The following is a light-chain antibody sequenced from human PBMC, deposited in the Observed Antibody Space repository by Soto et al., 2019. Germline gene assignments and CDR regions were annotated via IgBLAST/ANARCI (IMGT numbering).Light chain of an antibody. V-gene: IGLV2-14*01. CDR2: EVN. Sequence: QSALTQPASVSGSPGQSITISCTGTSSDVGGFKYVSWYQQHPGKAPKLMIYEVNNRPSGVSNRFSGSKSGNTASLTISGIQAEDEADYYCSSSTTSTVVFGGGTQLTVL. CDR3: SSSTTSTVV. J-gene: IGLJ2*01. CDR1: SSDVGGFKY.